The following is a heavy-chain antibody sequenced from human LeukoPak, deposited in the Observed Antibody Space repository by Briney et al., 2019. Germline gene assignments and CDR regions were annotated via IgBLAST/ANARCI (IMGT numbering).Heavy chain of an antibody. CDR1: GGSISSSSYY. CDR3: ARHSDCDSSPVRY. J-gene: IGHJ4*02. D-gene: IGHD3-22*01. Sequence: SETLSLTCTVSGGSISSSSYYWGWIRQPPGKGLEWIGNIYYSGSTYYNPSLKSRVTISVDTSKNQFSLKLSSVTAADTAVYYCARHSDCDSSPVRYWGQGTLVTVSS. CDR2: IYYSGST. V-gene: IGHV4-39*01.